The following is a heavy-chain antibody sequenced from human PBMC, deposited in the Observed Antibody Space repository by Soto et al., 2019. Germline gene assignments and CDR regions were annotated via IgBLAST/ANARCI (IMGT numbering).Heavy chain of an antibody. CDR1: GFTFSSYS. V-gene: IGHV3-21*01. Sequence: PGGSLRLSCAASGFTFSSYSMNWVRQAPGKGLEWVSSISSSSSYIYYADSVKGRFTISRDNAKNSLYLQMNSLRAEDTAVYYCATSGRWTRNDTPTHGYWGQGTLVTVSS. CDR2: ISSSSSYI. J-gene: IGHJ4*02. D-gene: IGHD2-15*01. CDR3: ATSGRWTRNDTPTHGY.